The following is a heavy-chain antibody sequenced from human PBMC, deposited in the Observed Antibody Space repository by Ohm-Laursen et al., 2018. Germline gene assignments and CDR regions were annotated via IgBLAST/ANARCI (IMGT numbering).Heavy chain of an antibody. CDR1: GFTLNSHW. J-gene: IGHJ4*02. D-gene: IGHD1-14*01. CDR2: ITSDGTST. CDR3: ARNPYDY. V-gene: IGHV3-74*01. Sequence: SLRLSCSASGFTLNSHWMHGVRQGPGEGLVWVSRITSDGTSTAYADSVRGRFTISRDTAKNTLYLQMNSLRVEDTAVYYCARNPYDYWGQGTLVTVSS.